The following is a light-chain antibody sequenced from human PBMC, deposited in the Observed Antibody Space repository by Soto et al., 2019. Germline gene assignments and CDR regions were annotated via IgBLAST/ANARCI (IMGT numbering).Light chain of an antibody. CDR2: EVT. Sequence: SVLTQPASVSGSPGQSITISCIGTSSDIGPYNYVSWYQQHPDKAPKLILYEVTNRPSGASDRFSGSKSGNAAFLTISGLQAEDEADYYCSSYSGSATPYVFGTGTKVTVL. V-gene: IGLV2-14*01. CDR1: SSDIGPYNY. J-gene: IGLJ1*01. CDR3: SSYSGSATPYV.